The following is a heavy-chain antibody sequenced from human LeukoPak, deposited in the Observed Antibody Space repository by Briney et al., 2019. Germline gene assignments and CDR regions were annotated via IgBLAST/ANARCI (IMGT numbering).Heavy chain of an antibody. CDR2: IKQDGSEK. CDR3: ARDENVWGSYVRSNY. D-gene: IGHD3-16*01. Sequence: GSLRLSCAASGFTFSSYWMSWVRQAPGKGLEWVANIKQDGSEKYYVDSVKGRFTITRDNAKNSLYLQMNSLRAEDTAVYYCARDENVWGSYVRSNYWGQGTLVTVSS. V-gene: IGHV3-7*03. J-gene: IGHJ4*02. CDR1: GFTFSSYW.